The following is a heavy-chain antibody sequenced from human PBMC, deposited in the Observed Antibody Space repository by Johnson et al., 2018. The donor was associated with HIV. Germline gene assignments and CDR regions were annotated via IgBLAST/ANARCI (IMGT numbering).Heavy chain of an antibody. V-gene: IGHV3-23*04. CDR2: ISASGVTK. J-gene: IGHJ3*01. CDR1: EFIFSGYA. D-gene: IGHD4-17*01. CDR3: ARDPNGDYFGAFEF. Sequence: VQLVESGGGVVQPGGSLRLSCAASEFIFSGYAMTWVRQAPGKGLEWVSGISASGVTKDYADSVKGRFTISRDNSKNTLYLQMNSLRAEDTAVYYCARDPNGDYFGAFEFWGQGTAVTVS.